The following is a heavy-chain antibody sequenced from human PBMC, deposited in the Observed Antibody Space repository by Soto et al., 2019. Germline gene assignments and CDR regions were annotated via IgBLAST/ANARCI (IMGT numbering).Heavy chain of an antibody. CDR3: ARDRVGSSWYGYYYYYGMDV. J-gene: IGHJ6*02. V-gene: IGHV3-30-3*01. CDR2: ISYDRSNK. CDR1: GFTFSSYT. Sequence: GGSLRLSCAASGFTFSSYTMHWVRQAPGKGLEWVAVISYDRSNKYCADTVKGRFTISRDNSKNTLYLQMNSLRAGDTAVYCCARDRVGSSWYGYYYYYGMDVWGQGTTVTVSS. D-gene: IGHD6-13*01.